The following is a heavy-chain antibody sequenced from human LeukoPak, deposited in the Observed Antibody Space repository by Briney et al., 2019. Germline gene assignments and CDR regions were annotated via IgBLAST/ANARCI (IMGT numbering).Heavy chain of an antibody. V-gene: IGHV3-11*01. J-gene: IGHJ5*02. Sequence: GGSLRLSCEASGFTFSDYYINWIRQAPGRGLEWIAYITGSGTSVYYADSVKGRFSVSRDNAANSVFLQMDSLRVDDSAVYLCTRDPEYSDTLGQGTLVTVSS. CDR3: TRDPEYSDT. CDR2: ITGSGTSV. CDR1: GFTFSDYY. D-gene: IGHD1-14*01.